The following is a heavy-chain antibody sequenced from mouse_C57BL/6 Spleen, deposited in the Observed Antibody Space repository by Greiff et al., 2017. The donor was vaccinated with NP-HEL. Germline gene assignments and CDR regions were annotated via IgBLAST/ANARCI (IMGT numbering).Heavy chain of an antibody. V-gene: IGHV14-4*01. D-gene: IGHD1-1*02. CDR1: GFNIKDDY. CDR3: TTGVADY. Sequence: VQLKHSGAELVRPGASVKLSCTASGFNIKDDYMHWVKQRPEQGLAWIGWIDPENGDTEYASKFQGKATITADTSSNTAYRQLSSLTSKATDVYYCTTGVADYWGQGTTLTVSS. CDR2: IDPENGDT. J-gene: IGHJ2*01.